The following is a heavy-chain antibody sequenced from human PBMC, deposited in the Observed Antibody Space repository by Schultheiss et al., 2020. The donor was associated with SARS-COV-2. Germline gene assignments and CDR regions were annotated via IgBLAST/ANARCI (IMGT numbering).Heavy chain of an antibody. CDR3: ATQRFCPGGVCLWGNDY. Sequence: GGSLRLSCAASGFTFGTYNMHWVRQAPGKGLEFVASIRSSGRDIYYADSMQGRFTVSRDNANNSLYLQMNSLRAEDTAVYYCATQRFCPGGVCLWGNDYWGQGTLVTVSS. D-gene: IGHD2-8*02. CDR2: IRSSGRDI. J-gene: IGHJ4*02. V-gene: IGHV3-21*01. CDR1: GFTFGTYN.